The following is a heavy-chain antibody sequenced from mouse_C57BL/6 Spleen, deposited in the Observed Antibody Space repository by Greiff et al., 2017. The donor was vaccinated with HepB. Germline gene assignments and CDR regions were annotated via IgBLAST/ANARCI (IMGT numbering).Heavy chain of an antibody. Sequence: QVQLQQPGAGLVKPGASVKMSSPASGQQFTSPPPHWVKQIPGQGLEWIGDIYPGSGSTNYNEKFKSKATLTVDTSSSTAYMQLSSLTSEESAVYYCARRGSTTVVATDYGGRGTTLTVSS. D-gene: IGHD1-1*01. J-gene: IGHJ2*01. CDR1: GQQFTSPP. CDR2: IYPGSGST. CDR3: ARRGSTTVVATDY. V-gene: IGHV1-55*01.